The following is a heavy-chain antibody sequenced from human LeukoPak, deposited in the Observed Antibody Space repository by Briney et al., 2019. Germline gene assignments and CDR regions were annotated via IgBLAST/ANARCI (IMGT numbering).Heavy chain of an antibody. D-gene: IGHD3/OR15-3a*01. CDR2: IYSGGST. J-gene: IGHJ6*02. V-gene: IGHV3-66*01. CDR3: ATRGLSGYYYGMDV. Sequence: PGGSLRLSCAASGFTVSSNYMSWVRQAPGKGLEWVSVIYSGGSTYYATSVKGRFTISRDNSKNTVYLQMNSLRAEDTAVYYCATRGLSGYYYGMDVWGQGTTVTVS. CDR1: GFTVSSNY.